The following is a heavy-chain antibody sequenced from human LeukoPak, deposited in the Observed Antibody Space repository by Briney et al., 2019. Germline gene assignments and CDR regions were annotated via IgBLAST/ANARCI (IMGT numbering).Heavy chain of an antibody. J-gene: IGHJ4*02. CDR2: FYYGGST. V-gene: IGHV4-31*03. Sequence: PSETLYLTCTVSAGSISSGGYHWSWIRQHPGKGLEWIGYFYYGGSTYYNPSLKSRVSISVDTSKNQFSLKLSSVTAADTAVYYCARVSVYGDHFDYWGQGTLVTVSS. CDR3: ARVSVYGDHFDY. D-gene: IGHD5/OR15-5a*01. CDR1: AGSISSGGYH.